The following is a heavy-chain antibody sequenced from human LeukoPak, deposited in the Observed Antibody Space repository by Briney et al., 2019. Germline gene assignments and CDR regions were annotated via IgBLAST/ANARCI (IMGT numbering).Heavy chain of an antibody. D-gene: IGHD1-7*01. V-gene: IGHV1-69*01. Sequence: SVKVSCKASGGTFSSYAISWVRQDPGQGLEWVGGIIPIFGTANYAQKFQGRVTITADESTSTAYMELSSLRSEDTAVYYCARYPDNWNYADINWFDPWGQGTLVTVSS. CDR3: ARYPDNWNYADINWFDP. CDR1: GGTFSSYA. J-gene: IGHJ5*02. CDR2: IIPIFGTA.